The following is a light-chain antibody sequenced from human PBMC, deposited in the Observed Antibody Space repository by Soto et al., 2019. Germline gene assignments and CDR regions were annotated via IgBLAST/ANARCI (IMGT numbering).Light chain of an antibody. Sequence: PGQKVTISCSGSSSNIGNNYVSWYQHLPGTAPKLLIYDNNKRPSGIPDRLSGSKSGSSATLGITGLQSGDEADYYCGTWDSSLSAYVFGTGTKVTVL. CDR1: SSNIGNNY. V-gene: IGLV1-51*01. CDR2: DNN. J-gene: IGLJ1*01. CDR3: GTWDSSLSAYV.